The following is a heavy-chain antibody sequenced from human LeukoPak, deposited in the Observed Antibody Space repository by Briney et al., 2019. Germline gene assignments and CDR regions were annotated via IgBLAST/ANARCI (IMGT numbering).Heavy chain of an antibody. D-gene: IGHD3-16*01. CDR2: IRQDGSEK. J-gene: IGHJ4*02. V-gene: IGHV3-7*01. Sequence: GGSLRLSCAASGFTFSSYWMSWVRQAAGKGLEWVANIRQDGSEKYYVDSVKGRFTISRDNAKNSLYLQMNSLRAEDTAVYYCARDRGRTWADYWGQGTLVTVSS. CDR1: GFTFSSYW. CDR3: ARDRGRTWADY.